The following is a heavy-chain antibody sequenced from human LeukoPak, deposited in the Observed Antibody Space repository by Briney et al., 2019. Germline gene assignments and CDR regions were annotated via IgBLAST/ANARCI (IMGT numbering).Heavy chain of an antibody. D-gene: IGHD2-15*01. Sequence: GGSLRLSCAASGFTFSSYGMHWVRQAPGKGLEWVAVIWYDGSNKYYADSVKGRFTISRDNSKNTLYLQINSLRTEDTAVYYCAREGCSGGSCYSGWFDPWGQGTLVTVSS. CDR2: IWYDGSNK. CDR3: AREGCSGGSCYSGWFDP. J-gene: IGHJ5*02. V-gene: IGHV3-33*01. CDR1: GFTFSSYG.